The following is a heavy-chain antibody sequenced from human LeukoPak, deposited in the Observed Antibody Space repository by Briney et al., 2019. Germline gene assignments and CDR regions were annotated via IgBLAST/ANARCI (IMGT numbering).Heavy chain of an antibody. CDR2: IYYSGST. V-gene: IGHV4-61*01. Sequence: PSETLSLTCTVSGGSVSSGSYYWSWIRQPPGKGLEWIGYIYYSGSTNYNPSLKSRVTISVDTTKHQFSLKLSSVTAADTAVYYCARGIAVAGYNWFDPWGQGTLVTVSS. CDR3: ARGIAVAGYNWFDP. CDR1: GGSVSSGSYY. J-gene: IGHJ5*02. D-gene: IGHD6-19*01.